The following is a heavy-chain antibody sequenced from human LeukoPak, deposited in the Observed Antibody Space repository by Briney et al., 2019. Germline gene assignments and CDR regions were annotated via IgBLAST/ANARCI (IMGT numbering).Heavy chain of an antibody. CDR1: GGTFSSYA. D-gene: IGHD3-22*01. Sequence: GASVKVSCKASGGTFSSYAISWVRQAPGQGLEWMGWISAYNGNTNYAQKLQGRVTMTTDTSTSTAYMELRSLRSDDTAVYYCASSFGYDSSGYYGDYWGQGTLVTVSS. J-gene: IGHJ4*02. CDR2: ISAYNGNT. V-gene: IGHV1-18*01. CDR3: ASSFGYDSSGYYGDY.